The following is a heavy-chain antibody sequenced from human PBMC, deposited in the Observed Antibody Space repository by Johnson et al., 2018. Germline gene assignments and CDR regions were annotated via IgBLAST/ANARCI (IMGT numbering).Heavy chain of an antibody. D-gene: IGHD1-26*01. CDR3: VGELNAFDI. V-gene: IGHV3-23*04. Sequence: VQLVQSGGGVVQPGRSLRLSCAASGFTFSSYAMSWVRQAPGKGLEWVSAISGRGGSPYYADSVKDRFTISRDHSKNTLYLQINSLRAEDTAVYYCVGELNAFDIWGQGTMVTVS. J-gene: IGHJ3*02. CDR2: ISGRGGSP. CDR1: GFTFSSYA.